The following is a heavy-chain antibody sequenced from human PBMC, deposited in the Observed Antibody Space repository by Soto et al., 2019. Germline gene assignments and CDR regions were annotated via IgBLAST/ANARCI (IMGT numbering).Heavy chain of an antibody. J-gene: IGHJ6*02. D-gene: IGHD6-13*01. CDR3: YIAAADMGYYYYGMDV. CDR1: GFTFSNAW. V-gene: IGHV3-15*07. Sequence: EVQLVESGGGLVKPGGSLRLSCAASGFTFSNAWMNWVRQAPGKGLEWVGRINSKTDGGTTDYAAPGKGRFTISRYDSKNTLYLQMNSLKTEDTAMYYCYIAAADMGYYYYGMDVWGQGTTVTVSS. CDR2: INSKTDGGTT.